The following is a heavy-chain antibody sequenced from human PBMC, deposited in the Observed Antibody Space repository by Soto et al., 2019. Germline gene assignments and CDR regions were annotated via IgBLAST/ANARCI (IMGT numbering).Heavy chain of an antibody. CDR3: AKDQAITYYYGSGSYGMDV. Sequence: EVQLLESGGGLVQPGGSLRLSCAASGSTFSSYAMSWVRQAPGKGLEWVSAISGSGGSTYYADSVKGRFTISRDNSKNTLYLQMNSLRAEDTAVYYCAKDQAITYYYGSGSYGMDVWGQGTTVTVSS. J-gene: IGHJ6*02. CDR2: ISGSGGST. CDR1: GSTFSSYA. V-gene: IGHV3-23*01. D-gene: IGHD3-10*01.